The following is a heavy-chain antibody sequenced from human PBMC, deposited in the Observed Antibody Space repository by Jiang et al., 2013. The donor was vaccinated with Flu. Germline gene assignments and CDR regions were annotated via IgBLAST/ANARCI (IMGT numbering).Heavy chain of an antibody. CDR1: GGTFSSYA. CDR2: IIPILGIA. V-gene: IGHV1-69*04. CDR3: ARVGLRYYFDY. D-gene: IGHD4-17*01. Sequence: PGSSVKVSCKASGGTFSSYAISWVRQAPGQGLEWMGRIIPILGIANYAQKFQGRVTITADKSTSTAYMELSSLRSEDTAVYYCARVGLRYYFDYWGQGTLVTVSS. J-gene: IGHJ4*02.